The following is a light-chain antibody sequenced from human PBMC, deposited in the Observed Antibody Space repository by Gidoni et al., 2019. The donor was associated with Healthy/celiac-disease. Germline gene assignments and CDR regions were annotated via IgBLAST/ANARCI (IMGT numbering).Light chain of an antibody. CDR1: QSLLHSNGYTY. J-gene: IGKJ5*01. Sequence: DIVMTQPPLSLPVTPGEPASISCRSSQSLLHSNGYTYLYWYLQKPGQSPQLLIYLGSNRGSGVPDEWSGSRAGTNDTLKKSRGEDEDGGGYYCRKARKTPPATFGQGTRLEIK. V-gene: IGKV2-28*01. CDR2: LGS. CDR3: RKARKTPPAT.